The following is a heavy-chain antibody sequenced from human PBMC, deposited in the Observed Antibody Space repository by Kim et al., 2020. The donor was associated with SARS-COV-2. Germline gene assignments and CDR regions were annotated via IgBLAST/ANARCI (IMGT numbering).Heavy chain of an antibody. D-gene: IGHD3-16*02. J-gene: IGHJ6*02. V-gene: IGHV1-69*13. CDR3: ARDRSITFGGVIVQADYYYYYGMDV. CDR2: IIPIFGTA. CDR1: GGTFSSYA. Sequence: SVKVSCKASGGTFSSYAISWVRQAPGQGLEWMGGIIPIFGTANYAQKFQGRVTITADESTSTAYMELSSLRSEDTAVYYCARDRSITFGGVIVQADYYYYYGMDVWGQGTTVTVSS.